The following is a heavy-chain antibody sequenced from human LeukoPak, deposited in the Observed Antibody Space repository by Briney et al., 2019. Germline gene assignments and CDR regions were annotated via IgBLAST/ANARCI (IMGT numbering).Heavy chain of an antibody. Sequence: GGSLRLSCAASGFTFRSYSMNWVRQAPGKGLEWVSSISSSSSYIYYADSVKGRFTISRDNAKNSLYLQMNSLRAEDTAVYYCARDRGSSGRLGRFDNWGQGTLVTVSP. V-gene: IGHV3-21*01. CDR2: ISSSSSYI. J-gene: IGHJ4*02. D-gene: IGHD6-19*01. CDR1: GFTFRSYS. CDR3: ARDRGSSGRLGRFDN.